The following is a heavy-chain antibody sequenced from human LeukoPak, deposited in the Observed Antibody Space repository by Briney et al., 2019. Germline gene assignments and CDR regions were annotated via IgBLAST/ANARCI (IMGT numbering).Heavy chain of an antibody. CDR3: AYSGSYWAPPY. CDR2: IIPIFGTA. J-gene: IGHJ4*02. D-gene: IGHD1-26*01. CDR1: GGTFSSYA. V-gene: IGHV1-69*06. Sequence: SVKVSCKASGGTFSSYAISWVRQAPGQGLERMGRIIPIFGTANYAQKFQGRVTITADKSTSTAYMELSSLRSEDTAVYYCAYSGSYWAPPYWGQGTLVTVSS.